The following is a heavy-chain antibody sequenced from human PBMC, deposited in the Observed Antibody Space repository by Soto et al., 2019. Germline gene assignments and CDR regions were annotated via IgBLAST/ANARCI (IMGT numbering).Heavy chain of an antibody. Sequence: AAVKVSCKASGYTFTSYGISWVRQAPGQGLEWMGWISAYNGNTNYAQKLQGRVTMTTDTSTSTAYMELRSLRSDDTAVYSCQPAILKQLVDQWGQGTLVTLSS. CDR1: GYTFTSYG. CDR3: QPAILKQLVDQ. D-gene: IGHD6-6*01. CDR2: ISAYNGNT. J-gene: IGHJ4*02. V-gene: IGHV1-18*04.